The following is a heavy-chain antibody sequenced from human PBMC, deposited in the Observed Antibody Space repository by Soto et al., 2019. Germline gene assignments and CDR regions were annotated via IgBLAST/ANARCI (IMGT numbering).Heavy chain of an antibody. D-gene: IGHD1-7*01. V-gene: IGHV3-66*01. Sequence: EVQLVESGGYLVQPGGSLRLSCASSGFAVSSNYMTWVRQAPGKGLEWVSVIHSGGDTHYADSVRGRFTISRDNSKNTLYLQMNSLRAEDTAVYYCARSRTGTTYGGMDVWGQGTTVNVSS. J-gene: IGHJ6*02. CDR3: ARSRTGTTYGGMDV. CDR2: IHSGGDT. CDR1: GFAVSSNY.